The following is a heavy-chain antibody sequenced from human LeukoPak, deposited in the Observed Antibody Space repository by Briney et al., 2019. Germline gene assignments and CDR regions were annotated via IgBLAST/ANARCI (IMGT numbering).Heavy chain of an antibody. D-gene: IGHD3-10*01. CDR3: ARVYTMVRGVNPYYFDY. Sequence: GASVKVSCKASGYTFTSYYMHWVRQAPGQGLEWMGIINPSGGSTSYAQKFQGRVTMTRDTSTSTAYMELSSLRSEDTAVYYCARVYTMVRGVNPYYFDYWGQGTLVTVSS. CDR1: GYTFTSYY. J-gene: IGHJ4*02. V-gene: IGHV1-46*01. CDR2: INPSGGST.